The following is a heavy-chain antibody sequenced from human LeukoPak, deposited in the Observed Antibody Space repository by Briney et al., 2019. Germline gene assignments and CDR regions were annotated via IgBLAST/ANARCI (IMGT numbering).Heavy chain of an antibody. D-gene: IGHD2-2*01. CDR1: GFTFSSFA. CDR2: ISGSGGNT. CDR3: AKDGRYCSSTSCYVDY. J-gene: IGHJ4*02. V-gene: IGHV3-23*01. Sequence: GGSLRLSCAASGFTFSSFAMSWVRQAPGKGLEWVSAISGSGGNTYSADSVKGRFTISRDNSKNTLYLQMNSLRAEDTAVYYCAKDGRYCSSTSCYVDYWGQGTLVTVSS.